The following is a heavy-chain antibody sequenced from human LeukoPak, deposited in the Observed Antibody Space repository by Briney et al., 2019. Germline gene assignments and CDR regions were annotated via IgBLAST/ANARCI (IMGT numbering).Heavy chain of an antibody. CDR2: MKSSSSSSI. CDR3: ARNSGYPPDFDY. D-gene: IGHD5-12*01. V-gene: IGHV3-21*01. CDR1: GFTFSIYS. Sequence: PGGSLRLSCAASGFTFSIYSMNWVRESPGKGLEGFSSMKSSSSSSIYYADSLKGRFTTSRDNARNSLYLQMNSLRAEDTAVYYCARNSGYPPDFDYWGQGTLVTVSS. J-gene: IGHJ4*02.